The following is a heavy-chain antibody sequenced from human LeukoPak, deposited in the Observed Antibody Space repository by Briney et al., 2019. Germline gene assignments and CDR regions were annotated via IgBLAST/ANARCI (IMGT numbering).Heavy chain of an antibody. CDR1: GYSISSGYY. Sequence: SETLSLTCTVSGYSISSGYYWGWIRQPPGKGLEWIGSIYHSGSTYYNPSLKSRVTISVDTSKNQFSLKLSSVTAADTAVYYCARQGRIAVVTALGDYWGQGTLVTVSS. D-gene: IGHD6-19*01. V-gene: IGHV4-38-2*02. CDR2: IYHSGST. CDR3: ARQGRIAVVTALGDY. J-gene: IGHJ4*02.